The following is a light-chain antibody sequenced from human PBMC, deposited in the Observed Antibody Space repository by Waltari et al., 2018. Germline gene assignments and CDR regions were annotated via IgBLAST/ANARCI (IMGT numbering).Light chain of an antibody. CDR3: NSYTVSSAVI. V-gene: IGLV2-14*03. Sequence: QSALTQPAPVSGPPGQSIPISSTYTSSDIGVYNTVSWYQQHPGKAPKPILYDVAHRPSGVADRFSGSKAGNTASLTISGRQAEDEADYYCNSYTVSSAVIFGGGTRLTVL. CDR2: DVA. CDR1: SSDIGVYNT. J-gene: IGLJ2*01.